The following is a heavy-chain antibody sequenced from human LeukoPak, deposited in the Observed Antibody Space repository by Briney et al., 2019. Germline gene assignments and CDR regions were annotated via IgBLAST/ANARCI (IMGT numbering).Heavy chain of an antibody. D-gene: IGHD1-1*01. CDR2: ISSSSTI. V-gene: IGHV3-48*04. CDR3: ARWNLGSDY. CDR1: GFTFSSYS. Sequence: GGSLRLSCAASGFTFSSYSMNWVRQAPGKGLEWVSYISSSSTIYYADSVKGRFTISRDNAKNSLYLQMNSLRAEDTGVYYCARWNLGSDYWGQGTLVTVSS. J-gene: IGHJ4*02.